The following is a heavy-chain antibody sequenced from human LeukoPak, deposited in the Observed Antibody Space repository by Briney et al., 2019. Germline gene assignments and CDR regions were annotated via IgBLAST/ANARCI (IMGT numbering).Heavy chain of an antibody. CDR3: ARAKGAAGFRYFDY. V-gene: IGHV4-34*01. Sequence: SETLSLTCAVYGGSFSGYYWSWIRQPPGKGLEWIGEINHSGSTNYNPSLKSRVTISVDTSKNQFSLKLSSVTAADTAVYYCARAKGAAGFRYFDYWGQGTPVTVSS. CDR2: INHSGST. CDR1: GGSFSGYY. D-gene: IGHD6-13*01. J-gene: IGHJ4*02.